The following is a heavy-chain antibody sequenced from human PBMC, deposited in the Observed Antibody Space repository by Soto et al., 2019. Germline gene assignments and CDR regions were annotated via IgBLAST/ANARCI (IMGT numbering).Heavy chain of an antibody. CDR2: IIPIFGTA. V-gene: IGHV1-69*12. J-gene: IGHJ5*02. CDR1: GGTFSNYA. D-gene: IGHD3-22*01. Sequence: QVQLVQYEAEVKKPGSSVKVSCKASGGTFSNYAITWVRQAPGQGLEWMGGIIPIFGTANYAQKFQARVTITADELTSTAYMELSSLRSEDTAVYYCARDRGPSSGYYPYWFDPWGQGTLVTVSS. CDR3: ARDRGPSSGYYPYWFDP.